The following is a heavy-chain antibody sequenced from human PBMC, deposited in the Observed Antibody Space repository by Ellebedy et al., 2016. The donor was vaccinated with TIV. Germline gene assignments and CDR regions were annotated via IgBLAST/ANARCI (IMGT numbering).Heavy chain of an antibody. CDR3: AKDHGPETGTQYAYFYGVDV. CDR1: GFTFDSYA. D-gene: IGHD3-9*01. Sequence: GESLKISCAASGFTFDSYAMSWVRQAPGKGLEWVSRLSGWGGDIFYADSVKGRFTISRDNSKNTLFLQMNGLRAEDTAVYYCAKDHGPETGTQYAYFYGVDVWGQGSTVTVSS. J-gene: IGHJ6*02. V-gene: IGHV3-23*01. CDR2: LSGWGGDI.